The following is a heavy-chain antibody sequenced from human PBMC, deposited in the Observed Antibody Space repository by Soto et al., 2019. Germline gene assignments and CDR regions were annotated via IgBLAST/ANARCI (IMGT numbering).Heavy chain of an antibody. Sequence: SETLSLTCTVSGGSVSDNYWSWLRQPPGKGLEWIGRIYATGTTDYNPSLKSRVMMSVDTSKKQFSLKLRSVTAADTAVYYCVRDGTKTLRDWFDPWGQGISVTVSS. CDR3: VRDGTKTLRDWFDP. J-gene: IGHJ5*02. CDR1: GGSVSDNY. V-gene: IGHV4-4*07. CDR2: IYATGTT. D-gene: IGHD1-1*01.